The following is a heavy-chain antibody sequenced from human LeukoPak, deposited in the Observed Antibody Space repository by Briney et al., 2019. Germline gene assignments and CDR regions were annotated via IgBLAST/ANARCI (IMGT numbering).Heavy chain of an antibody. Sequence: GASVKVSCKASGYTFTSYGISWVRQAPGQGLEWMGWISACNGNTNYAQKLQGRVTMTTDTSTSTAYMELRSLRSDDTAVYYCARVAPVYYDFWSAGDAFDIWGQGTMVTVSS. J-gene: IGHJ3*02. V-gene: IGHV1-18*01. CDR3: ARVAPVYYDFWSAGDAFDI. D-gene: IGHD3-3*01. CDR1: GYTFTSYG. CDR2: ISACNGNT.